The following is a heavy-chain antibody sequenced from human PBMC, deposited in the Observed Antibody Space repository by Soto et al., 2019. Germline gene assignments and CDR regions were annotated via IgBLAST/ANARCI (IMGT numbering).Heavy chain of an antibody. V-gene: IGHV1-18*01. D-gene: IGHD2-21*01. CDR2: ISAYNGNT. CDR1: GYTFISHS. J-gene: IGHJ6*02. CDR3: ARGAFCGGAPGCRDMDV. Sequence: ASVKVSCKSSGYTFISHSITWVRQAPGQGLEWMGRISAYNGNTNYAQKLQGRVTMTTDTSTNTAYMELRNLRSDDTAVYYCARGAFCGGAPGCRDMDVWGQGTTVTVSS.